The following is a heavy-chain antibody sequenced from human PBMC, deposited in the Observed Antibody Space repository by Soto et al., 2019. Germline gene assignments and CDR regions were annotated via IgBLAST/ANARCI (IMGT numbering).Heavy chain of an antibody. D-gene: IGHD3-10*01. CDR2: INAGNGNT. Sequence: QVQLVQSGAEVKKPGASVKVSCKASGYTFTSYAMHWVRQAPGQRLEWMGWINAGNGNTKYSQKFQGRVTITRDTSASTAYMEVSSLRSEDTAVYYCARVMVLLWFGELGAFDIWGQGTMVTVSS. CDR3: ARVMVLLWFGELGAFDI. V-gene: IGHV1-3*01. CDR1: GYTFTSYA. J-gene: IGHJ3*02.